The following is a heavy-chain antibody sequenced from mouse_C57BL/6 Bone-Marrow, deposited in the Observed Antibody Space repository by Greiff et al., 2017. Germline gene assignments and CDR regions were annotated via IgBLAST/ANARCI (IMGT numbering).Heavy chain of an antibody. J-gene: IGHJ4*01. CDR2: ISDGGSYT. CDR1: GFTFSSYA. CDR3: AREDITTVVAR. D-gene: IGHD1-1*01. V-gene: IGHV5-4*01. Sequence: EVQVVESGGGLVKPGGSLKLSCAASGFTFSSYAMSWVRQTPEKRLEWVATISDGGSYTYYPDNVKGRFTISRDNAKNNLYLQMSHLKSEDTAMYYCAREDITTVVARWGQGTSVTVSS.